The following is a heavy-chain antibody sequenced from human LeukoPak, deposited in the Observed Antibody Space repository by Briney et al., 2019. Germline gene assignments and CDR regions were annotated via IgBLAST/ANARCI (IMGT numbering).Heavy chain of an antibody. V-gene: IGHV1-69*05. CDR2: IIPIFGTA. CDR1: GGTFSSYA. J-gene: IGHJ6*03. D-gene: IGHD3-9*01. Sequence: ASVKVSCKASGGTFSSYAISWVRQAPGQGLEWMGGIIPIFGTANYAQKFQGRVTITTDESTSTAYMELSSLRSEDTAVYYCATSPPKNYDILTGDYYYYMDVWGKGTTVTVSS. CDR3: ATSPPKNYDILTGDYYYYMDV.